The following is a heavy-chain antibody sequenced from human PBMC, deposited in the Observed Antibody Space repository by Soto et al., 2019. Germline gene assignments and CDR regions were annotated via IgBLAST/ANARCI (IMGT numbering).Heavy chain of an antibody. CDR3: ATDFRSVAWKPNKYYMDV. Sequence: GASVKVSCKVSGYTLTELSMHWVRQAPGKGLEWMGGFDPEDGEAIYAQKFQGRVTMTEDTSTDTAYMELSSLRSEDTAVYYCATDFRSVAWKPNKYYMDVWGKGTTVTVSS. CDR2: FDPEDGEA. V-gene: IGHV1-24*01. J-gene: IGHJ6*03. D-gene: IGHD1-1*01. CDR1: GYTLTELS.